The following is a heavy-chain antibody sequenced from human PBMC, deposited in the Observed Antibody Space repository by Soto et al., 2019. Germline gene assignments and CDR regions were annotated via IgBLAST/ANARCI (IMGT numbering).Heavy chain of an antibody. D-gene: IGHD3-3*01. CDR2: IYWDDDK. CDR3: AKRGLHTVFGLGTTTAIYFDF. CDR1: GFSLTTSGGG. V-gene: IGHV2-5*02. Sequence: QITLNESGPPVVRPTETLTLTCRFSGFSLTTSGGGVGWIRLSPGEAPEWLALIYWDDDKRYSASLKSRLTTTKDTSTNPVVLTVSDFDPPDTTTYYWAKRGLHTVFGLGTTTAIYFDFWGQGTSVAVSS. J-gene: IGHJ4*02.